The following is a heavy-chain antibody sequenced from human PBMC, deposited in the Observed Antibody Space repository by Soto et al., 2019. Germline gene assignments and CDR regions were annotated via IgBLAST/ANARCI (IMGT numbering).Heavy chain of an antibody. CDR1: GYTFTSYD. J-gene: IGHJ4*02. V-gene: IGHV1-8*01. D-gene: IGHD3-3*01. CDR2: MNPNSGNT. CDR3: ARATTYYDFWSGYYGVSFDY. Sequence: QVQLVQSGAEVKKPGASVKVSCKASGYTFTSYDINWVRQATGQGLEWMGWMNPNSGNTGYAQKFQGRVTMTRNTSISKAYMELSSLRSEDTAVYYCARATTYYDFWSGYYGVSFDYWGQGTLVTVSS.